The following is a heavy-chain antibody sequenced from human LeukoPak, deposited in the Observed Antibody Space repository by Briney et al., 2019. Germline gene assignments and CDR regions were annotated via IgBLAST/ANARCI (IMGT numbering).Heavy chain of an antibody. CDR1: GFTFSAYN. Sequence: SGGSLRLSCEGSGFTFSAYNMNWVRQAPGKGLDWVSAIGGSDGSTYYADSVKGRFTISRDNSKNTLYLQMNSLRAEDTAVYYCTRTSSSDYWGQGTLVTVSS. CDR2: IGGSDGST. CDR3: TRTSSSDY. D-gene: IGHD6-6*01. J-gene: IGHJ4*02. V-gene: IGHV3-23*01.